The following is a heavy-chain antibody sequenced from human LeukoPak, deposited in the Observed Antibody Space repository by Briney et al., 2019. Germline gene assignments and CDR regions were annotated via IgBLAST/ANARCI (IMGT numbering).Heavy chain of an antibody. V-gene: IGHV4-59*01. CDR2: IYYSGGT. CDR3: ARATNYDLWSAYYHHMDV. J-gene: IGHJ6*04. Sequence: PSETLSLTCTVSGGSLSSFYWSWIRQPPGKGLEWIGGIYYSGGTTYNPSLKSRVTISIDTSKNQFSLKLTSVTAADTAMYYCARATNYDLWSAYYHHMDVWGKGTTVTVSS. D-gene: IGHD3-3*01. CDR1: GGSLSSFY.